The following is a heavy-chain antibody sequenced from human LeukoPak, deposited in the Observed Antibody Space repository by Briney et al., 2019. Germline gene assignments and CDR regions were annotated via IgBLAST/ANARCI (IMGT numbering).Heavy chain of an antibody. CDR3: TTDISFVVTISNWFDP. Sequence: PGGSLRLSCAASGFTFSNAWMSWLRQAPGKGLVWVGRIKSKTDGGTTDYAAPVKGRFTISRDDSKNTLYLQMNSLKTEDTAVSYCTTDISFVVTISNWFDPWCQGTLVTVSS. J-gene: IGHJ5*02. V-gene: IGHV3-15*01. CDR1: GFTFSNAW. CDR2: IKSKTDGGTT. D-gene: IGHD4-11*01.